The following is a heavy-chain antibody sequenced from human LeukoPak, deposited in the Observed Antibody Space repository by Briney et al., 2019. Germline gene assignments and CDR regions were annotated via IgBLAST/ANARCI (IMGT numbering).Heavy chain of an antibody. Sequence: SETLSLTCGVSGDSITSYAWWSWVRQPPGKGLEWIGEIHLNGITNYNPSLKSRVTMSIDKPNNQFSLNVSSVTAADTAVYYCARVISSAWRQNDLWGQGTLVTV. J-gene: IGHJ5*02. CDR2: IHLNGIT. D-gene: IGHD3-22*01. CDR3: ARVISSAWRQNDL. CDR1: GDSITSYAW. V-gene: IGHV4/OR15-8*02.